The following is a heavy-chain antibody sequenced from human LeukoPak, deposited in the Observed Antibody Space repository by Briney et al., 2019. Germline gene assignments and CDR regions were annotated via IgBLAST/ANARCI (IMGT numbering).Heavy chain of an antibody. CDR3: ARDLRSDYFGPGNYEDAFAI. Sequence: PSETLSLTCTVSGGSISSYYWSWIRQPPGKGLEWIGYIYYSGSTNYNPSLKSRVTISVDTSKNQFSLKLSSVTAADTAVYYCARDLRSDYFGPGNYEDAFAIWGLGTMVTVSS. V-gene: IGHV4-59*01. D-gene: IGHD3-10*01. CDR2: IYYSGST. J-gene: IGHJ3*02. CDR1: GGSISSYY.